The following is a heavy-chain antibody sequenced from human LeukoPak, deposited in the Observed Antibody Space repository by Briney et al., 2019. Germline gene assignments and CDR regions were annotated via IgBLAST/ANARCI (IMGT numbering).Heavy chain of an antibody. Sequence: ASVKVSCKASGYTFTSYAMNWVRQAPGQGLEWMGWINTNTGNPTYAQGFTGRFVFSLDTSASTAYLQISSLKAEDTAVYYCARRHSSSWQRPIDYWGQGTLVTVSS. CDR3: ARRHSSSWQRPIDY. CDR1: GYTFTSYA. J-gene: IGHJ4*02. CDR2: INTNTGNP. V-gene: IGHV7-4-1*02. D-gene: IGHD6-13*01.